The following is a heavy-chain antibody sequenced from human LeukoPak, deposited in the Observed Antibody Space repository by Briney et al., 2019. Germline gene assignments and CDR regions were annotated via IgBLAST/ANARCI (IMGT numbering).Heavy chain of an antibody. CDR3: ERDGGGGYSVVVIAIGYDAFDI. CDR2: TYYRSKWYN. D-gene: IGHD2-21*01. Sequence: SQTLSLTCAISGDSVSSNSAAWNWIRQSPSRGLEWLGRTYYRSKWYNDYAVSVKSRITINPDTSKNQFSLQLNSVTPEDTAVYYCERDGGGGYSVVVIAIGYDAFDIWGQGTMVTVSS. CDR1: GDSVSSNSAA. V-gene: IGHV6-1*01. J-gene: IGHJ3*02.